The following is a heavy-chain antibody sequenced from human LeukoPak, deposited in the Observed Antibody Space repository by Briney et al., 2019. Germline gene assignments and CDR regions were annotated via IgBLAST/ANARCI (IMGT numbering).Heavy chain of an antibody. J-gene: IGHJ4*02. CDR3: ARGTKILIGAIDY. D-gene: IGHD1/OR15-1a*01. CDR2: ISYDGSNK. V-gene: IGHV3-30*04. Sequence: PGGSLRLSCTASGFTFSSYAMHWVRQAPGKGLEWVAVISYDGSNKYYADSVKGRFTISRDNSKSTLYLQMNSLRAEDTAVYYCARGTKILIGAIDYWGQGTLVTVSS. CDR1: GFTFSSYA.